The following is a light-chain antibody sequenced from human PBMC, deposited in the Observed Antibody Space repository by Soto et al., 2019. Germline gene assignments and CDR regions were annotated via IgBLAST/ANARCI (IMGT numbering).Light chain of an antibody. CDR1: QSVTSN. Sequence: EIVMTQSPATLSASPGGRATLSCRARQSVTSNLAWYRQTPGQSPILLIYGASTRAAGIPARCSGSGSGTEFTLTISSLQSEDFAVYYGQQYYKWTLSFGGGTKVEIK. V-gene: IGKV3-15*01. CDR3: QQYYKWTLS. J-gene: IGKJ4*01. CDR2: GAS.